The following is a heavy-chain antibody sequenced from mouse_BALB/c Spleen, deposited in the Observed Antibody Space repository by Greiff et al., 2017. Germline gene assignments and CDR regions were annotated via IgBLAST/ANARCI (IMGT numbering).Heavy chain of an antibody. CDR2: ISTYYGDA. V-gene: IGHV1S137*01. CDR3: ARSYGNYVGDY. CDR1: GYTFTDYN. J-gene: IGHJ4*01. D-gene: IGHD2-1*01. Sequence: QVQLQQFGAELVKPGASVKISCKASGYTFTDYNMDWVKQSHAKSLEWIGVISTYYGDASYNQKFKGKATMTVDKSSSTAYMELARLTSEDSAIYYCARSYGNYVGDYWGQGTSVTVSS.